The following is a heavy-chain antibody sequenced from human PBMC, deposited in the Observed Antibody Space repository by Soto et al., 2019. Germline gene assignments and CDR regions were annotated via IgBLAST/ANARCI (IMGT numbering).Heavy chain of an antibody. D-gene: IGHD2-15*01. CDR2: MNPNGGNT. J-gene: IGHJ4*02. CDR1: GYTFTSYD. Sequence: ASVKVSCKASGYTFTSYDINWVRQATGQGLEWMGRMNPNGGNTGYAQKFQGRVTMTRNTSTSTVYMELSSLRSEDTAVYYCARDLGGWPDYWGQGTLVTVSS. CDR3: ARDLGGWPDY. V-gene: IGHV1-8*01.